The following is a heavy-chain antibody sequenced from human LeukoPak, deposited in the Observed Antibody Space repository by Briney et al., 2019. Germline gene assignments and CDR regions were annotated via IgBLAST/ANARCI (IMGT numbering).Heavy chain of an antibody. Sequence: GGSLRLSCAASGFTFSNYAMSWVRQAPGKGLEWVSDISGIGGNTYYTDSVKGRFTISRDNSKNTLYLQMNSLRAEDTAVYYCARVDDYFDYWGQGTLVTVSS. V-gene: IGHV3-23*01. CDR2: ISGIGGNT. J-gene: IGHJ4*02. CDR3: ARVDDYFDY. CDR1: GFTFSNYA.